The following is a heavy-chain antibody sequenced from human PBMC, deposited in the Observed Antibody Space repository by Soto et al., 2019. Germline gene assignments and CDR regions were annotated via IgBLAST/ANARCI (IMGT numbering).Heavy chain of an antibody. J-gene: IGHJ6*02. D-gene: IGHD3-10*01. CDR1: GVSISRYY. V-gene: IGHV4-59*01. Sequence: SSETLSLTCTVSGVSISRYYWSWIRQPPGKGLEWIGYIYYTGSTSYNPSLKSRVTISVDTSKNQFSLKLSSVTAADTAVYYCARVSMVRGITYYYYYYGMDVWGRGTTVTVSS. CDR3: ARVSMVRGITYYYYYYGMDV. CDR2: IYYTGST.